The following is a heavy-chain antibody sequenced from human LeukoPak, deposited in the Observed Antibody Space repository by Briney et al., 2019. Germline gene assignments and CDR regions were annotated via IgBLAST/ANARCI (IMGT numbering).Heavy chain of an antibody. CDR3: ARRVAAPYYYDMDV. D-gene: IGHD2-15*01. CDR2: IYPGDSHT. Sequence: GESLKISCKGSGYDFINYWIGWVRQMPGKGLEWMGIIYPGDSHTRYSPSFQGQVTISVDKSISTAYLQWSSLKASDNGIYYCARRVAAPYYYDMDVWGQGTRVTV. V-gene: IGHV5-51*01. CDR1: GYDFINYW. J-gene: IGHJ6*02.